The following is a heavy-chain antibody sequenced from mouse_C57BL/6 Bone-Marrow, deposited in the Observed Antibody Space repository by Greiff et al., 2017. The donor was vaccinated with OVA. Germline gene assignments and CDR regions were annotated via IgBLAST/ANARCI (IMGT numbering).Heavy chain of an antibody. Sequence: VQLQQSGTELVKPGASVKLSCKASGYTFTSYWMHWVKQRPGQGLEWIGNINPSNGGTNYNEKFKSKATLTVDKSSSTAYMQLSSLTSEDSAVYYCARDTTVVEYYFDYWGQGTTLTVSS. CDR3: ARDTTVVEYYFDY. V-gene: IGHV1-53*01. CDR2: INPSNGGT. D-gene: IGHD1-1*01. CDR1: GYTFTSYW. J-gene: IGHJ2*01.